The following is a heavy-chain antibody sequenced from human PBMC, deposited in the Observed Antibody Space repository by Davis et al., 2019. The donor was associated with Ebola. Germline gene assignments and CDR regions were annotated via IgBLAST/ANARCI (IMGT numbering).Heavy chain of an antibody. Sequence: GESLKISCKGSGYSFTSYWISWVRQMPGKGLEWMGRIDPSDSYTNYSPSFQGHVTISADKSISTAYLQWSSLKASDIAMYYCARGGRDGYIFDYWGQGTLVTVSS. CDR3: ARGGRDGYIFDY. V-gene: IGHV5-10-1*01. CDR1: GYSFTSYW. J-gene: IGHJ4*02. CDR2: IDPSDSYT. D-gene: IGHD5-24*01.